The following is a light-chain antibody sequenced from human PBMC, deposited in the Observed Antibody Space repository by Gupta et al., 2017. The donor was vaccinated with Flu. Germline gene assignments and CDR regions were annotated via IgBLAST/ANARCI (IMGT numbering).Light chain of an antibody. CDR1: SLRNSC. CDR2: VKN. Sequence: QPARITCQGDSLRNSCGSWYRPQPGPAPLRVIRVKNNRPAGMPDRFSGSTSSNTHSSTTTGAQTEDKADYYSNSLDSTDNHLWVFGGGTNLTVL. V-gene: IGLV3-19*01. J-gene: IGLJ3*02. CDR3: NSLDSTDNHLWV.